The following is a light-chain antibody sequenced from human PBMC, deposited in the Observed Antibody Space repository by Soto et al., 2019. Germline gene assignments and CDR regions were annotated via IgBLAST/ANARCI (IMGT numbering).Light chain of an antibody. V-gene: IGKV3-15*01. CDR3: QQYNSYPLT. J-gene: IGKJ4*01. CDR1: QSVNSN. CDR2: GTS. Sequence: EIVMTQSPATLSLSPGERATLSCRASQSVNSNLAWYQQKAGQAPRLLIYGTSTRAAGIPARFSGSGSGTDFTLTISSLQPDDFATYYCQQYNSYPLTFGGGIKVDI.